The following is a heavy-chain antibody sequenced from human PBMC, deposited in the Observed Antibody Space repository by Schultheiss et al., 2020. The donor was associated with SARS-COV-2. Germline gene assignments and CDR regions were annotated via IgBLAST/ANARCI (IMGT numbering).Heavy chain of an antibody. D-gene: IGHD6-13*01. Sequence: GESLKISCAASGFTFSDYYMSWIRQAPGKGLEWVSYISSSGSTIYYADSVKGRFTISRDNAKNSLYLQMNSLRAEDTAVYYCARDPRGIAAAGSPNDYWGQGTLVTVSS. CDR1: GFTFSDYY. V-gene: IGHV3-11*01. J-gene: IGHJ4*02. CDR3: ARDPRGIAAAGSPNDY. CDR2: ISSSGSTI.